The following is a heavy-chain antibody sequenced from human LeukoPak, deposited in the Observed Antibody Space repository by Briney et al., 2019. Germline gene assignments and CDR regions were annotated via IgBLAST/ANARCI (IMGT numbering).Heavy chain of an antibody. J-gene: IGHJ4*02. CDR1: GYSFTSYW. Sequence: GESLKISCKGSGYSFTSYWIGWVRQMPGKGLEWMGIIYPGDSDTRYSPSFQGQVTISADKSISTAYLQWSSLKASDTAMYYCARSRSRIAAARGFFDYWGQGTLVTVSS. V-gene: IGHV5-51*01. CDR2: IYPGDSDT. D-gene: IGHD6-13*01. CDR3: ARSRSRIAAARGFFDY.